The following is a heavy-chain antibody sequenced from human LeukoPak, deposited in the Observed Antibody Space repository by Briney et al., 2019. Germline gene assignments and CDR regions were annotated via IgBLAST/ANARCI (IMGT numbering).Heavy chain of an antibody. Sequence: GGSLRLSCAASGFTFSTYAMSWVRQAPGKGLEWVSAISSSGGSTYYADSVKGRFTISRDNSKNTLFLQMNSLRAEDTAVYYCARELAPGYFDIWGQGTTVAVS. CDR3: ARELAPGYFDI. V-gene: IGHV3-23*01. CDR2: ISSSGGST. CDR1: GFTFSTYA. J-gene: IGHJ3*02. D-gene: IGHD6-13*01.